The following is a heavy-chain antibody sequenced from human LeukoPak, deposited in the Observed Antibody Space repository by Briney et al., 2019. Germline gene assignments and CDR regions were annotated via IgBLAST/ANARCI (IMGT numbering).Heavy chain of an antibody. J-gene: IGHJ4*02. CDR1: GGSISSYY. D-gene: IGHD1-7*01. V-gene: IGHV4-59*01. CDR3: ARGLYWNSHYYFDY. CDR2: IYYSGST. Sequence: KASETLSLTCTVSGGSISSYYWSWIRQPPGKGLEWIGYIYYSGSTNYNPSLKSRVTISVDTSKNQFSLKLSSVTAADTAVYYCARGLYWNSHYYFDYWGQGTLVTVSS.